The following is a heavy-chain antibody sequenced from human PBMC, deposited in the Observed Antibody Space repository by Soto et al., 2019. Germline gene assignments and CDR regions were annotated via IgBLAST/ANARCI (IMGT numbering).Heavy chain of an antibody. J-gene: IGHJ4*02. CDR2: TSYDGSKE. D-gene: IGHD2-8*02. Sequence: SCAASGFTFSSYAMSWVRQAPGKGLEWVAATSYDGSKEYYTDSVKGRFTVSRDDSKNTLDLQMNSLRAEDTALYYCAGVVYGGNSVSSYWGQGTLVTVSS. V-gene: IGHV3-30*04. CDR3: AGVVYGGNSVSSY. CDR1: GFTFSSYA.